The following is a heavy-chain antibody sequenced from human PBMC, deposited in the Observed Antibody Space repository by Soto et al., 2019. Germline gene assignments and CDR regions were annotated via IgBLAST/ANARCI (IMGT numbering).Heavy chain of an antibody. Sequence: SGPTLVNPTQTLTLTCTFSGFSLSTSGMCVSWIRQPPGKALEWLARIDWDDDKYYSTSLKTRLTISKDTSKNQVVLTMTNMDPVDTATYYCARIYSSGWEYYFDYWGQGTLVTVSS. V-gene: IGHV2-70*11. J-gene: IGHJ4*02. CDR3: ARIYSSGWEYYFDY. CDR1: GFSLSTSGMC. CDR2: IDWDDDK. D-gene: IGHD6-19*01.